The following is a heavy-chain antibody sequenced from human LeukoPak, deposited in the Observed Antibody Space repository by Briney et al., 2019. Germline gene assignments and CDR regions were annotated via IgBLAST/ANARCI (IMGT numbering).Heavy chain of an antibody. D-gene: IGHD1-26*01. CDR1: GFTFSSYS. V-gene: IGHV3-21*01. CDR2: IGSSSSYI. Sequence: GGSLRLSCAASGFTFSSYSMNWVRQAPGKGLEWVSSIGSSSSYIYYADSVKGRFTISRDNAKNSLYLQMNSLRAEDTAVYYCARDFAGVGATTFFDYWGQGTLVTVSS. J-gene: IGHJ4*02. CDR3: ARDFAGVGATTFFDY.